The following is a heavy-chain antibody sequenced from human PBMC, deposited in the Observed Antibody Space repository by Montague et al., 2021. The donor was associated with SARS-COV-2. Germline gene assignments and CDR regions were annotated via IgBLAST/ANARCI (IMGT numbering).Heavy chain of an antibody. V-gene: IGHV4-59*02. D-gene: IGHD1-14*01. CDR2: FYSVGST. CDR3: ARETMTADAFDI. J-gene: IGHJ3*02. Sequence: SETLSLTCTVSGASVSSSDWCWIRQSPGQGLERIGYFYSVGSTDSNPSLKSRVTISRATSKNQFSLKVRSVTAADTAISYCARETMTADAFDIWGQGTMVTVSS. CDR1: GASVSSSD.